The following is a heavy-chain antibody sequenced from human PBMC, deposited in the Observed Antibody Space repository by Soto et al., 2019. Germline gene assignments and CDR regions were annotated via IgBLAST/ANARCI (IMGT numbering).Heavy chain of an antibody. Sequence: QVQLVESGGGLVRPGGSLRLSCAASGFTFSDYYMTWIRQAPGKGLEWVSYITGSSDYTNYADSVKGRFTISRDNVKISLYLQMNSLRAEDTAVYYCAREYYYGMDVWGQGTTVTVSS. J-gene: IGHJ6*02. CDR1: GFTFSDYY. V-gene: IGHV3-11*05. CDR3: AREYYYGMDV. CDR2: ITGSSDYT.